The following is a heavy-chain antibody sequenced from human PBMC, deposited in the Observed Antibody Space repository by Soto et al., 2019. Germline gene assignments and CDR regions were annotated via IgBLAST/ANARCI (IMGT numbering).Heavy chain of an antibody. J-gene: IGHJ4*02. CDR3: ASRRFGEYVY. Sequence: EVHLSESGGGLVQPGGSLRLSCVASGFTFTTYAMTWVRQAPGKGLEWVSGISGDSDGTYYADSVKGRFTISRDNSKNTVFLQMDSLTAEDTALYYCASRRFGEYVYWGQGTLVTVSS. V-gene: IGHV3-23*01. D-gene: IGHD3-16*01. CDR1: GFTFTTYA. CDR2: ISGDSDGT.